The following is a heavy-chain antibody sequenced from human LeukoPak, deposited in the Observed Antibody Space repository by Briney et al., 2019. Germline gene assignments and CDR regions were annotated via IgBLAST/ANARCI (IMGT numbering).Heavy chain of an antibody. V-gene: IGHV1-18*01. Sequence: GASVKVSCKASDYTFTSYGISWVRQAPGQGLEWMAWISAYNDNTNYAQKLQGRVTMTTDTSTSTAYMELRSLRSDDTAVYYCARVHYDILTGYSYFDYWGQGTLVTVSS. CDR2: ISAYNDNT. D-gene: IGHD3-9*01. CDR1: DYTFTSYG. J-gene: IGHJ4*02. CDR3: ARVHYDILTGYSYFDY.